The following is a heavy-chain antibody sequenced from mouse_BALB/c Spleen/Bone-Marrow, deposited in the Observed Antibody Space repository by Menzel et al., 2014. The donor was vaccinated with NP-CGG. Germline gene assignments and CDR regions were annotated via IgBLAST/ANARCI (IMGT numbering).Heavy chain of an antibody. Sequence: QVQLQQSGAELVKPEASLKLSCKASGYTFTNYWIHWVKQRPGQGLEWIGEINPSNGRTNYNEKFKTKATLTVDKSSSTAYMQLSSLTSEDSAVNYCAARLSHLAMDYWGQGTSVTVSS. J-gene: IGHJ4*01. CDR1: GYTFTNYW. CDR2: INPSNGRT. CDR3: AARLSHLAMDY. D-gene: IGHD2-2*01. V-gene: IGHV1S81*02.